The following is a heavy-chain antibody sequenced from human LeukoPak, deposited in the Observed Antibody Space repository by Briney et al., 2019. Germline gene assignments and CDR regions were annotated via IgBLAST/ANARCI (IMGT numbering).Heavy chain of an antibody. CDR1: GFTFSSYA. CDR3: ARPRGYSHGYGMDV. D-gene: IGHD5-18*01. Sequence: GRSLRLSCAASGFTFSSYAMHWVRQAPGKGLEWVAVISYDGSNKYYADSVKGRFTISRDNSKNTLYLQMNSLRAEDTAVYYCARPRGYSHGYGMDVWGQGTTVTVSS. V-gene: IGHV3-30-3*01. CDR2: ISYDGSNK. J-gene: IGHJ6*02.